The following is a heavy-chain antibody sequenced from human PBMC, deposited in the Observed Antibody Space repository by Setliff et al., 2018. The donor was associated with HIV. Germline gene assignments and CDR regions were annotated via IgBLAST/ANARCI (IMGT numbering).Heavy chain of an antibody. D-gene: IGHD1-26*01. J-gene: IGHJ4*02. CDR2: MSGSGRGSVT. Sequence: GGSLRLSCVASGFTFSTYEMNWIRQAPGKGLEWVSYMSGSGRGSVTTYADSVRGRFTISRDNAKNSLYLQMDSLRAEDTAIYYCARDPLVGAPDYFDYWGQGTLVTVSS. CDR3: ARDPLVGAPDYFDY. CDR1: GFTFSTYE. V-gene: IGHV3-48*03.